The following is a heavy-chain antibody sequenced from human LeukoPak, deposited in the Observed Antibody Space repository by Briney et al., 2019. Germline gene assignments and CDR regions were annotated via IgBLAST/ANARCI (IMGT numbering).Heavy chain of an antibody. D-gene: IGHD3-10*01. CDR2: ISAYNGNT. J-gene: IGHJ3*02. CDR3: ASLPRSGLEAFDI. V-gene: IGHV1-18*01. CDR1: GYTFTSYG. Sequence: ASVKVSCKASGYTFTSYGISWVRQAPGQGLEWMGWISAYNGNTNYAQKFQGWVTMTRDTSISTAYMELSRLRSDDTAVYYCASLPRSGLEAFDIWGQGTMVTVSS.